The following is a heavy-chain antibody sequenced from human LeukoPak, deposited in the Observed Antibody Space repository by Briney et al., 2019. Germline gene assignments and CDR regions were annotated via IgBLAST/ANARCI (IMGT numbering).Heavy chain of an antibody. CDR3: TRGPLGTGEIDY. D-gene: IGHD7-27*01. V-gene: IGHV3-23*01. CDR1: GVTFSSYA. CDR2: ISGSGGST. Sequence: TGGSLRLSCAASGVTFSSYAMSWVRLAPGKGLEWVSTISGSGGSTYYADSVKGRFTISRDNAKNMLYLQMNSLTVEDTGVYYCTRGPLGTGEIDYWGQGTLVTVSS. J-gene: IGHJ4*02.